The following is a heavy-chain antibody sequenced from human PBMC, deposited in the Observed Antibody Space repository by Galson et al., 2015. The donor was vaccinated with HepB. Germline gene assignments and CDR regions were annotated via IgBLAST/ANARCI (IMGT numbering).Heavy chain of an antibody. CDR3: ARAWTGSATADY. CDR1: GYTFTGYY. D-gene: IGHD5-24*01. Sequence: SVKVSCKASGYTFTGYYMHWVRQAPGQGLEWMGRINPNSGGTNYAQKFQGRVTMTRDTSISTAYMELSRLRSDDTAVYYCARAWTGSATADYWGQGTLVTVSS. CDR2: INPNSGGT. J-gene: IGHJ4*02. V-gene: IGHV1-2*06.